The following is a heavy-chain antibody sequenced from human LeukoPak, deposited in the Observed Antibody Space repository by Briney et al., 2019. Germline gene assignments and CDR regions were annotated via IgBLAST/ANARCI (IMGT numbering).Heavy chain of an antibody. D-gene: IGHD6-19*01. CDR2: IKGDGSST. CDR1: GFTFNYW. Sequence: GGSLRLSCAASGFTFNYWMDWVRQAPGKGLVWVSRIKGDGSSTGYADSVKGRFSFSRDNAKNTMYLEMNSLRDEDTALYYCVRGGYPSGFDIWGQGTMVTVSS. CDR3: VRGGYPSGFDI. J-gene: IGHJ3*02. V-gene: IGHV3-74*01.